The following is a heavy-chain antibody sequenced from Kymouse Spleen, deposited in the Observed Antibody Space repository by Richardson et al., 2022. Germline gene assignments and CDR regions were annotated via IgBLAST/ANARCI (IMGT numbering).Heavy chain of an antibody. J-gene: IGHJ4*02. Sequence: EVQLVESGGGLVQPGGSLKLSCAASGFTFSGSAMHWVRQASGKGLEWVGRIRSKANSYATAYAASVKGRFTISRDDSKNTAYLQMNSLKTEDTAVYYCTRRSSSSGNYFDYWGQGTLVTVSS. CDR2: IRSKANSYAT. D-gene: IGHD6-6*01. CDR1: GFTFSGSA. CDR3: TRRSSSSGNYFDY. V-gene: IGHV3-73*02.